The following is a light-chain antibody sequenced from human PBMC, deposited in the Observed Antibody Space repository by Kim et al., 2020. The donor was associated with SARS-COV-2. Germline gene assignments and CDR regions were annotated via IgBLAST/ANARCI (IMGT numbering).Light chain of an antibody. V-gene: IGKV1-5*03. CDR2: KAS. CDR1: QSIDNW. CDR3: QQYETYWT. J-gene: IGKJ1*01. Sequence: DIQMTQSPSTLSASVGDRVTITCRASQSIDNWLAWYQQKPGKAPKLLIYKASRLHSGVPSRFSGSGSGTEFTLTISSLQPDDFGIYFCQQYETYWTFGRGTKVDIK.